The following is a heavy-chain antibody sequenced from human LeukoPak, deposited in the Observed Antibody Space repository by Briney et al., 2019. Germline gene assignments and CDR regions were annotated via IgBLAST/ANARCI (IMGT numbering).Heavy chain of an antibody. D-gene: IGHD6-13*01. Sequence: ASVKVSCKASGYTFTIYDINWVRQATGQGLEWMGWMNPNSGNTGYAQKFQGRVTMTRNTSISTAYMELSSLRSEDAAVYYCARPRRIAAAPNWFDPWGQGTLVTVSS. CDR3: ARPRRIAAAPNWFDP. V-gene: IGHV1-8*01. CDR2: MNPNSGNT. CDR1: GYTFTIYD. J-gene: IGHJ5*02.